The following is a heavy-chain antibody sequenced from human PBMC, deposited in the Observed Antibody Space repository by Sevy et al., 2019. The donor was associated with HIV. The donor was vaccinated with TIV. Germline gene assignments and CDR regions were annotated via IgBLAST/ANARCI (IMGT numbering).Heavy chain of an antibody. D-gene: IGHD1-26*01. Sequence: GGSLRLSCAASGFTLSNYWMSWVRQAPGKGLEWVANIKQDGSDKYYVDSEKGRFTISRDNAKNSLYLQMNSLRAEDTAVYYYARDLYSGSYYENYWGQGTLVTVSS. CDR2: IKQDGSDK. CDR1: GFTLSNYW. J-gene: IGHJ4*02. CDR3: ARDLYSGSYYENY. V-gene: IGHV3-7*01.